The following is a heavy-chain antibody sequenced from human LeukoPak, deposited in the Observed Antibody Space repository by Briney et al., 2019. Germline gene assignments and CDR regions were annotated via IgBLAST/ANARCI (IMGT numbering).Heavy chain of an antibody. Sequence: EASVKVSCKASGYTFTSSGISWVRQGPGQGLEWMGWISGHSGNTKYAQRLQGRVIMTTDTSTSTAYMELRSLKSDDTAVYYCARDVLSGGLDVFDIWGQGTMVTVSS. V-gene: IGHV1-18*01. CDR2: ISGHSGNT. D-gene: IGHD3-10*01. CDR1: GYTFTSSG. J-gene: IGHJ3*02. CDR3: ARDVLSGGLDVFDI.